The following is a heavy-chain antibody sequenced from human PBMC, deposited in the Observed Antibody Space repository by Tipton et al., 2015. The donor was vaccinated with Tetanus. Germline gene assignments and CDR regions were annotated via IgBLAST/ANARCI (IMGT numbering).Heavy chain of an antibody. V-gene: IGHV4-39*02. D-gene: IGHD3-22*01. CDR2: VYYSGST. CDR3: ARDQIPYYYDSSGYFTGSGAFDY. J-gene: IGHJ4*02. Sequence: TLSLTCTVSGGSISSSSYYWGWIRQPPGKGLEWIGSVYYSGSTYYNPSLKSRVTISVDTSKNQFSLKLSSVTAADTAVYYCARDQIPYYYDSSGYFTGSGAFDYWGQGTLVTVSS. CDR1: GGSISSSSYY.